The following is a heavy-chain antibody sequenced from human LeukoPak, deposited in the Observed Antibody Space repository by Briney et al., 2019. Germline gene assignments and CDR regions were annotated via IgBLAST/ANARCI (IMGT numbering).Heavy chain of an antibody. CDR3: AKDLRALAAAGMIHAFVY. CDR1: GFTFSSYG. V-gene: IGHV3-30*18. CDR2: ISYDGSNK. D-gene: IGHD6-13*01. J-gene: IGHJ4*02. Sequence: GGSLRLSCAASGFTFSSYGMHWVRQAPGKGLEWVAVISYDGSNKYYADSVKGRFTISRDNSKNTLYLQMNSLRAEDTAVYYCAKDLRALAAAGMIHAFVYWGQGTLVTVSS.